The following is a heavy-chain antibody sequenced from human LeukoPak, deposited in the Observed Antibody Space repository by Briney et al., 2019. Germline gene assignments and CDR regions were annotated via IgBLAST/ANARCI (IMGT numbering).Heavy chain of an antibody. CDR3: ARVVTMVRGVIIGRFADNWFDP. CDR2: IGSSGSTV. J-gene: IGHJ5*02. D-gene: IGHD3-10*01. CDR1: GFTFSAYE. V-gene: IGHV3-48*03. Sequence: PGGSLRLSCAASGFTFSAYEMNWVRQAPGKGLEWVSYIGSSGSTVYYADSVKGRFTISRDNAKNSLYLQMNSLRAEDTAVYYCARVVTMVRGVIIGRFADNWFDPWGQGTLVTVSS.